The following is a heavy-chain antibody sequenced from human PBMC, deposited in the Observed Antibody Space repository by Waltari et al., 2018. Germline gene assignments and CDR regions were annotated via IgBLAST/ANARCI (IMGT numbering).Heavy chain of an antibody. CDR1: GFTFSAHW. Sequence: EVQLVESGGGLVQPGGSLRLSCDASGFTFSAHWMMWVRQARGKGLGGVGNIKPDGSEESYMDSVKGRFTISRDNAKNSLYLQMNSLRAEDTALYYCARDGVVHARDYWGQGTLVTVSS. V-gene: IGHV3-7*01. CDR3: ARDGVVHARDY. CDR2: IKPDGSEE. D-gene: IGHD2-15*01. J-gene: IGHJ4*02.